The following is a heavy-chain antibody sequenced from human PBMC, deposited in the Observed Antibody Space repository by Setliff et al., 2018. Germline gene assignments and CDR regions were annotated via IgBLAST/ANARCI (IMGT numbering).Heavy chain of an antibody. CDR3: ARGGTYRYFDY. CDR2: VFYNGAA. V-gene: IGHV4-59*01. Sequence: PSETLSLTCTVSGDSISDDSIMAWIRQPPGKGLEFIGYVFYNGAAKYDPSLKSRVIMSVDTSKTQFSLKLNSMTTADTAVYYCARGGTYRYFDYWGQGALVTVSS. CDR1: GDSISDDS. J-gene: IGHJ4*02.